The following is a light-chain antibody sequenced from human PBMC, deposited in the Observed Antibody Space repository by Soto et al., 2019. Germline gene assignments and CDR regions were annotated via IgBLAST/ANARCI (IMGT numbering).Light chain of an antibody. V-gene: IGKV3-15*01. Sequence: IVLTQSQATLSVSLGEEATLSCRASQSVGSKLAWYQQKPGQAPRLLIFGVSTRANGVPARFSGSGSGTDFSLAIRSLESEDFAVYYCQQYNDWPPEYTFGQGNKLDIK. CDR2: GVS. J-gene: IGKJ2*01. CDR3: QQYNDWPPEYT. CDR1: QSVGSK.